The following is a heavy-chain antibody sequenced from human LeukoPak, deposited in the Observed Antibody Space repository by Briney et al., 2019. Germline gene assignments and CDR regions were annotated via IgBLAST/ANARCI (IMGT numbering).Heavy chain of an antibody. V-gene: IGHV3-53*01. CDR1: GFTFSSYA. CDR2: IYSGGST. Sequence: GGSLRLSCAASGFTFSSYAMSWVRQAPGKGLEWVSVIYSGGSTYYADSVKGRFTISRDNSKNTLYLQMNSLRAEDTAVYYCAGRGYGYGQPQPDYWGQGTLVTVSS. CDR3: AGRGYGYGQPQPDY. D-gene: IGHD5-18*01. J-gene: IGHJ4*02.